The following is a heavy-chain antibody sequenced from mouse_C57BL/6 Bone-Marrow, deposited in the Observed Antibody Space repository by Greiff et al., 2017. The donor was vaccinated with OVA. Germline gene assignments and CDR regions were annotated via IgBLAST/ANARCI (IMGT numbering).Heavy chain of an antibody. V-gene: IGHV1-26*01. CDR3: ARWANWGYWYFDV. CDR1: GYTFTDYY. D-gene: IGHD4-1*02. Sequence: EVQLQQSGPELVKPGASVKISCKASGYTFTDYYMNWVKQSHGKSLEWIGDINPNNGGTSYNQKFKGKATLTVDKSSSTAYMELRSLTSEDSAVYYCARWANWGYWYFDVWGTGTTVTVSS. CDR2: INPNNGGT. J-gene: IGHJ1*03.